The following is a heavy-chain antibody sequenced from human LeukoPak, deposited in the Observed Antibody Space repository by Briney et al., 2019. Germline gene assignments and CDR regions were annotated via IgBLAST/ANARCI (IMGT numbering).Heavy chain of an antibody. CDR3: ARGMQLGFALDWFDP. Sequence: SETLSLTCAVYGGSFSGYYWSWIRQPPGKGLEWIGEINHSGSTNYNPSLKSRVTISVDTSKNQFSLKLSSVTAADTAVYYCARGMQLGFALDWFDPWGQGTLVTVSS. D-gene: IGHD6-6*01. J-gene: IGHJ5*02. CDR1: GGSFSGYY. CDR2: INHSGST. V-gene: IGHV4-34*01.